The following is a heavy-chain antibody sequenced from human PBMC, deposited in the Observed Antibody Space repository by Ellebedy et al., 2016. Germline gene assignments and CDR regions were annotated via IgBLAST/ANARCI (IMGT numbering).Heavy chain of an antibody. CDR3: ARGRGSYRFDY. D-gene: IGHD1-26*01. V-gene: IGHV4-34*01. CDR2: INHSGST. Sequence: SETLSLXXAVYGGSFSGYYWSWIRQPPGKGLEWIGEINHSGSTNYNPSLKSRVTISVDTSKNQFSLKLSSVTAADTAVYYCARGRGSYRFDYWGQGTLVTVSS. CDR1: GGSFSGYY. J-gene: IGHJ4*02.